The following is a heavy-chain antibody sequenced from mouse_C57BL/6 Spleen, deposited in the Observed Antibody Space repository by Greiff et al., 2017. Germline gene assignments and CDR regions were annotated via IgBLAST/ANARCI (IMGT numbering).Heavy chain of an antibody. CDR2: IDPETGGT. Sequence: QVQLQQSGAELVRPGASVTLSCKASGYTFTDYEMHWVKQTPVHGLEWIGAIDPETGGTAYNQKFKGKAILTADKSSSTAYMELRSLTSEDSAVYYCTRWGTTVGGNFDYWGQGTTLTVSS. CDR3: TRWGTTVGGNFDY. D-gene: IGHD1-1*01. CDR1: GYTFTDYE. V-gene: IGHV1-15*01. J-gene: IGHJ2*01.